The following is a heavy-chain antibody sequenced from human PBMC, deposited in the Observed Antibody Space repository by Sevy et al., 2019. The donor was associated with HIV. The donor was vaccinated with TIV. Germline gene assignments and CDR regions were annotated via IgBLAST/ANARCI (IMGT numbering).Heavy chain of an antibody. CDR2: ISGSSNYI. J-gene: IGHJ4*02. CDR1: GFTFSSYS. Sequence: GGSLRLSCAASGFTFSSYSMNWVRQAPGKGLEWVSAISGSSNYIYYAESVKGRFIISRDNVKNTLYPQMNSLRADDTAVYYCARGPPDGSYDYFDYWGQGTLVTVSS. D-gene: IGHD1-26*01. CDR3: ARGPPDGSYDYFDY. V-gene: IGHV3-21*06.